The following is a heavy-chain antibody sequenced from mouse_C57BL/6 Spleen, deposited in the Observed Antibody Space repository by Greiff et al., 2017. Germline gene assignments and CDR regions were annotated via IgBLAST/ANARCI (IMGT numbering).Heavy chain of an antibody. D-gene: IGHD2-3*01. CDR1: GYTFTSYW. CDR2: IDPSDSYT. Sequence: VQLQQPGAELVRPGTSVKLSCKASGYTFTSYWMHWVKQRPGQGLEWIGVIDPSDSYTNYNQKFKGKATLTVDTSSSTAYMQLSSLASEDSAGYNCARSEGYDSFDYWGQGTTLTVSS. J-gene: IGHJ2*01. V-gene: IGHV1-59*01. CDR3: ARSEGYDSFDY.